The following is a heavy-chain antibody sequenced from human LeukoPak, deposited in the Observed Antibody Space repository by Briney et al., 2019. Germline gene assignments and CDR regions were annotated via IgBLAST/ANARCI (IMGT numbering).Heavy chain of an antibody. CDR3: ARDQCGGGSCYSDY. V-gene: IGHV3-48*03. J-gene: IGHJ4*02. D-gene: IGHD2-15*01. CDR2: ISSSGSTI. CDR1: GLTFSSYE. Sequence: GGSLRLSCAASGLTFSSYEMNWVRQAPGKGLEWVSYISSSGSTIYYADSVKGRFTISRDNAKNSLYLQMNSLRAEDTAVYYCARDQCGGGSCYSDYWGQGTLVTVSS.